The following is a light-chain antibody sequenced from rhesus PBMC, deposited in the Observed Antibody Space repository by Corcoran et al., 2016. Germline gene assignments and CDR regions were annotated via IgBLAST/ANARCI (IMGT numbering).Light chain of an antibody. CDR2: NTN. V-gene: IGLV7-76*01. CDR1: TGAVTSGYY. J-gene: IGLJ1*01. Sequence: QAVVTQEPSMTVSPGGTVTLTCGSSTGAVTSGYYPNWFQQKPGQVPRGLIYNTNSKHSWTPARFSGSLAGGKAALTLSGAQPEDEAEYYCLLYYSGAYIFGAGTRLTVL. CDR3: LLYYSGAYI.